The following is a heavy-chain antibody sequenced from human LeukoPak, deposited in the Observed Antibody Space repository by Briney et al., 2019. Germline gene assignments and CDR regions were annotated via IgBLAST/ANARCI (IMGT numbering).Heavy chain of an antibody. V-gene: IGHV1-18*01. J-gene: IGHJ6*03. D-gene: IGHD3-10*01. CDR2: ISAYNGNT. CDR1: GYVLTTYG. Sequence: ASVKVSCKASGYVLTTYGISWVRQAPGQGLEWMGWISAYNGNTNYAQKFQGRVIMTTETSTSTAYMELRSLRSDDTAVYYCAREVVSLWFGDTYYYYMDVWGKGTTVTVSS. CDR3: AREVVSLWFGDTYYYYMDV.